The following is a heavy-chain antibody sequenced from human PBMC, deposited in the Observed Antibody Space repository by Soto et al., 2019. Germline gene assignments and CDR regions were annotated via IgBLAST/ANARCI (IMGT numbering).Heavy chain of an antibody. J-gene: IGHJ5*02. CDR3: ASPKIAFYNWFDP. D-gene: IGHD3-3*02. CDR2: IYYSGST. V-gene: IGHV4-31*03. CDR1: GGSISSGGYY. Sequence: SETLSLTCTVSGGSISSGGYYWSWIRQHPGKGLEWIGYIYYSGSTYYNPSLKSRVTISVDTSKNQFSLKLSSVTAADKAVYYCASPKIAFYNWFDPWGQGTLVTVSS.